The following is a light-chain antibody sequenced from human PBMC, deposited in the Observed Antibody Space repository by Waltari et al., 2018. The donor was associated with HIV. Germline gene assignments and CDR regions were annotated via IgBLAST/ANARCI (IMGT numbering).Light chain of an antibody. J-gene: IGLJ3*02. CDR3: GTWDRTLGGGV. Sequence: QSVLTQPPSVSAAPGQKVTISCSSSSSNIGNDYVSWYQHVPGAAPRLLIYADGRRPSAIPDRCSGSESGTSATLAITGLQTGDEADYYCGTWDRTLGGGVFGGGTKLTVL. CDR2: ADG. V-gene: IGLV1-51*01. CDR1: SSNIGNDY.